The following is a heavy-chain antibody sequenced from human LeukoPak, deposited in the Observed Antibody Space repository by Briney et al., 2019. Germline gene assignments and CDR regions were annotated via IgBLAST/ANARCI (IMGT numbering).Heavy chain of an antibody. Sequence: ASVKVSCKASGYTFTSYDINWVRQATGQGLECMGWMNPNRGNTGSAQKFQGSVTMTRNTSISTAYMELSSLRSEDTAVYYCARGLWQWLPWFDPWGQGTLVTVSS. CDR3: ARGLWQWLPWFDP. CDR1: GYTFTSYD. D-gene: IGHD6-19*01. J-gene: IGHJ5*02. V-gene: IGHV1-8*01. CDR2: MNPNRGNT.